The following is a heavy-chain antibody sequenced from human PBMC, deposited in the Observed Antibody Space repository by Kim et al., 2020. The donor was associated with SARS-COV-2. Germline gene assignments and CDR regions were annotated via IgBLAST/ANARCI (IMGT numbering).Heavy chain of an antibody. CDR2: SNT. J-gene: IGHJ4*02. Sequence: SNTYYAASVKGRFTITRDNSKNTLYLQMNSLRDEDTAVYYCARDLGYFDYWGQGTLVTVSS. V-gene: IGHV3-30*01. D-gene: IGHD3-10*01. CDR3: ARDLGYFDY.